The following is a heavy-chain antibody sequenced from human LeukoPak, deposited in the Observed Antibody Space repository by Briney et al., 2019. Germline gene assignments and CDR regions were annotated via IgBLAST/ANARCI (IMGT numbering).Heavy chain of an antibody. CDR3: ANGPTKDGFHYYFDF. CDR1: GFTFSNFG. V-gene: IGHV3-30*02. CDR2: IPYDGSSK. J-gene: IGHJ4*02. Sequence: GGSLRLSCTTSGFTFSNFGVHWVRQAPGQGLEWVTFIPYDGSSKYYADSVKGRFTISRDNSKNTLSLQMNSLRAEDTAIYYCANGPTKDGFHYYFDFWGQGTLVTVSS. D-gene: IGHD5-24*01.